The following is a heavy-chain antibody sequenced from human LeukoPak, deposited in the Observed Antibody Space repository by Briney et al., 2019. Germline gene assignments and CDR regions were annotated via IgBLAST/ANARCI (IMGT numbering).Heavy chain of an antibody. CDR1: GFTLSSYA. CDR3: ASTAQGAVRGGMNPDY. Sequence: PGGSLRLSCAASGFTLSSYAMSWVRQAPGKGLEWVSGFSVSSGSAYYADSVKGRFTISRDNSKNTLYLQMNSLRAEDTAVYYCASTAQGAVRGGMNPDYWGQGTLVTVSS. J-gene: IGHJ4*02. D-gene: IGHD3-10*01. V-gene: IGHV3-23*01. CDR2: FSVSSGSA.